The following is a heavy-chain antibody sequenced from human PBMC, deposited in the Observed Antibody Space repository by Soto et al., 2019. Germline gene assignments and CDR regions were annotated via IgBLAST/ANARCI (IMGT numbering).Heavy chain of an antibody. CDR2: IYYSGST. CDR3: ARAPRGGGYYYYGMDV. Sequence: NPSETLSLTCTVSGGSISSGGYYWSWIRQHPXKGLEWIGYIYYSGSTYYNPSLKSRVTISVDTSKNRFSLKLSSVTAADTAVYYCARAPRGGGYYYYGMDVWGQGTTVTVSS. V-gene: IGHV4-31*03. D-gene: IGHD2-15*01. CDR1: GGSISSGGYY. J-gene: IGHJ6*02.